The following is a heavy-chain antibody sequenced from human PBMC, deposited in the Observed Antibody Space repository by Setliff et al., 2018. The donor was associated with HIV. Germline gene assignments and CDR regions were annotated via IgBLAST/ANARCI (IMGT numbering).Heavy chain of an antibody. CDR1: GFTFSSYE. D-gene: IGHD3-3*01. CDR3: ARGPEYYDFWSGYNQDIWASDY. Sequence: HPGGSLRLSCAASGFTFSSYEMDWFRQAPGKGLEWVSYITGSSDTIYYADSVKGRFTISRDNAKNSLYLQMNTLRAEDTAVYYCARGPEYYDFWSGYNQDIWASDYWGQGTLVTVSS. V-gene: IGHV3-48*03. CDR2: ITGSSDTI. J-gene: IGHJ4*02.